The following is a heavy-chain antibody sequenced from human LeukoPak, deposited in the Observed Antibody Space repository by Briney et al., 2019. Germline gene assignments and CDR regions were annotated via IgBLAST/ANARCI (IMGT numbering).Heavy chain of an antibody. CDR1: GGSISSSSYY. V-gene: IGHV4-39*01. D-gene: IGHD3-22*01. CDR3: ARHYYDSSGYFDY. CDR2: IYYSGST. Sequence: PSETLSLTCTVSGGSISSSSYYWGWTRQPPGKGLEWIGSIYYSGSTYYNPSLKSRVTISVDTSKNQFSLKLSSVTAADTAVYYCARHYYDSSGYFDYWGQGTLVTVSS. J-gene: IGHJ4*02.